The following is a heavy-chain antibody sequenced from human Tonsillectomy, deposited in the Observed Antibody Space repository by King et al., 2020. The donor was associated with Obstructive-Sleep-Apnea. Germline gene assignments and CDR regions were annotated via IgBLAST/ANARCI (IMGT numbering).Heavy chain of an antibody. CDR3: AEEGAMLNAFDI. V-gene: IGHV4-34*01. CDR2: INQSGTT. D-gene: IGHD3-16*01. CDR1: GVSFSGYY. Sequence: VQLQQWGAGLLKPSETLSLPCAVYGVSFSGYYWSWIRQPPGKGLEWIGEINQSGTTNYNPSLKSRVTISVETSKKQFSLKLSSVTAADTAVYYCAEEGAMLNAFDIWGQGTVVTVSS. J-gene: IGHJ3*02.